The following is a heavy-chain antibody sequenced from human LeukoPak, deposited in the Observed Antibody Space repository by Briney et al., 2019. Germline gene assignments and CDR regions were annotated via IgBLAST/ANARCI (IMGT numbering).Heavy chain of an antibody. J-gene: IGHJ3*02. V-gene: IGHV3-23*01. CDR2: ISGSGGST. Sequence: PGGSLRLSCAASGFTFSSYGMSWVRQAPGKGLEWVSAISGSGGSTYYADSVKGRFTISRDNSKNTLYLQMNSLRAEDTAVYYCAKDRTRVSSFDIWGQGTMVTVSA. CDR1: GFTFSSYG. CDR3: AKDRTRVSSFDI. D-gene: IGHD1-14*01.